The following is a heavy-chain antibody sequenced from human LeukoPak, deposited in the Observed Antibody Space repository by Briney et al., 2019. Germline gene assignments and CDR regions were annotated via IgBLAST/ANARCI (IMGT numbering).Heavy chain of an antibody. CDR3: ARHKYGDYTFDY. V-gene: IGHV4-39*01. CDR2: INHSGST. J-gene: IGHJ4*02. Sequence: SETLSLTCTVSAGSISSSNYYWSWLRQPPGKGLEWIGEINHSGSTNYNPSLKSRVTISVDTSKTKFSLKLSAVTAADTAVYYCARHKYGDYTFDYWGEGSLVTVSS. D-gene: IGHD4-17*01. CDR1: AGSISSSNYY.